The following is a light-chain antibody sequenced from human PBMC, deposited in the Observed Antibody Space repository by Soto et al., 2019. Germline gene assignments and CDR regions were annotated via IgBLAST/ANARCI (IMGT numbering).Light chain of an antibody. CDR2: DAS. Sequence: EIVMTQSPATLSVSPGERATLSCRASQSVRTYLAWYQVKPGQAPRLLIYDASSRASGVPARFSGSGSGTDFTLTISSLEPEDFALYYCQQRNSWPPITFGQGTRREIK. CDR3: QQRNSWPPIT. V-gene: IGKV3-11*01. CDR1: QSVRTY. J-gene: IGKJ5*01.